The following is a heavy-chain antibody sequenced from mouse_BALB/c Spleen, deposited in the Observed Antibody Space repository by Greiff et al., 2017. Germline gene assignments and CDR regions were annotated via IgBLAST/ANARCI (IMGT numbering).Heavy chain of an antibody. D-gene: IGHD2-10*01. V-gene: IGHV1S81*02. CDR2: INPSNGRT. CDR1: GYTFTSYW. Sequence: VQLQQSGAELVKPGASVKLSCKASGYTFTSYWMHWVKQRPGQGLEWIGEINPSNGRTNYNEKFKSKATLTVDKSSSTAYMQLSSLTSEDSAVYYCARRAYYGNYYAMDYWGQGTSVTVSS. CDR3: ARRAYYGNYYAMDY. J-gene: IGHJ4*01.